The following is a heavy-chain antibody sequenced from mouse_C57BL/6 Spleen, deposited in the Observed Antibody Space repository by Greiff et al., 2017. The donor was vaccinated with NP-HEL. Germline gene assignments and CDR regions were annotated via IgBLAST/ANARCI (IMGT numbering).Heavy chain of an antibody. CDR2: INPNNGGT. CDR3: ARSSYSKWAMDY. J-gene: IGHJ4*01. V-gene: IGHV1-22*01. D-gene: IGHD2-5*01. CDR1: GYTFTDYN. Sequence: EVKLQESGPELVKPGASVKMSCKASGYTFTDYNMHWVKQSHGKSLEWIGYINPNNGGTSYNQKFKGKATLTVNKSSSTAYMELRSLTSEDSAVYYCARSSYSKWAMDYWGQGTSVTVSS.